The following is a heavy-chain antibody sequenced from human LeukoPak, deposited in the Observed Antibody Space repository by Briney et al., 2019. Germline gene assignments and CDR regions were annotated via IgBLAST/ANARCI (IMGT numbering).Heavy chain of an antibody. CDR1: GFTFSSYS. D-gene: IGHD6-19*01. V-gene: IGHV3-48*04. Sequence: PGGSLRLSCAASGFTFSSYSMNWVRQAPGKGLEWVSYISSSSSTIYYADSVKGRFTISRDNAKNSLYLQMNSLRAEDTAVYYCAKGESSGWSHDAFDIWGLGTMVTVSS. CDR2: ISSSSSTI. CDR3: AKGESSGWSHDAFDI. J-gene: IGHJ3*02.